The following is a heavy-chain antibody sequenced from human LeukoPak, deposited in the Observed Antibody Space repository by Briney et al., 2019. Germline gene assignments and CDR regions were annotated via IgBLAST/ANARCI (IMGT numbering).Heavy chain of an antibody. Sequence: AASVKVSCKASGYTFTSYAISWVRQAPGQGLEWMGRIIPILGIANYAQKFQGRVTITADKSTSTAYMELSSLRSEDTAVYYCARDGDGGNSDYWGQGTLVTVSS. J-gene: IGHJ4*02. CDR3: ARDGDGGNSDY. CDR1: GYTFTSYA. V-gene: IGHV1-69*04. D-gene: IGHD4-23*01. CDR2: IIPILGIA.